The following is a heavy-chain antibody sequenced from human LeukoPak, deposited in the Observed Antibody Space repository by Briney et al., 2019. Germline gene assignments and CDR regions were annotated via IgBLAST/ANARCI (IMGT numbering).Heavy chain of an antibody. Sequence: GASVKVSCKASGYTFTSYGISWVRQAPGQGLEWMGWISDYNGNTNYAQKLQGRVTMTTDTSTSTAYMELRSLRSDDTAVYYCAREPTELIAAAGTGYYYYGMDVWGQGTTVTVSS. CDR2: ISDYNGNT. V-gene: IGHV1-18*01. J-gene: IGHJ6*02. CDR1: GYTFTSYG. CDR3: AREPTELIAAAGTGYYYYGMDV. D-gene: IGHD6-13*01.